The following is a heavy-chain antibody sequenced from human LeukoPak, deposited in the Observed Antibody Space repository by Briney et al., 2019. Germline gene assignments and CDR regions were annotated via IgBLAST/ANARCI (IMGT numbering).Heavy chain of an antibody. J-gene: IGHJ4*02. V-gene: IGHV4-59*08. CDR2: IYYSGST. CDR1: GDSISTYY. D-gene: IGHD3-22*01. Sequence: PSETLSLTCTVSGDSISTYYWSWIRQPPGKGLEWIGYIYYSGSTNYNPSLKSRVTISLDTANNQFSLKLRSVTAADTAVYYCASVQYYYDTSGYYQYYFDSWGQGTPVTVSP. CDR3: ASVQYYYDTSGYYQYYFDS.